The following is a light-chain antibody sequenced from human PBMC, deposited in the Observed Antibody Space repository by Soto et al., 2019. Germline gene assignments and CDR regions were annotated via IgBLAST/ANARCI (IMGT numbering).Light chain of an antibody. CDR2: GAS. CDR1: QSVSSN. CDR3: QQYNNWPPWT. J-gene: IGKJ1*01. Sequence: EIVMTQSPATLSVSPGERATLPCRASQSVSSNLAWYQQKPGQAPRLLIYGASTRATGIPARFSGSGSGTEFTLTISSLQSEDFAVYYCQQYNNWPPWTFAQGTNVDI. V-gene: IGKV3-15*01.